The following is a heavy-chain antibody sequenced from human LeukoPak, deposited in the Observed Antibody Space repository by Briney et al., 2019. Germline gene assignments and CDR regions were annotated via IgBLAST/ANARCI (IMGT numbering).Heavy chain of an antibody. D-gene: IGHD1-26*01. CDR2: IYSGGST. CDR1: GFTVSSNY. V-gene: IGHV3-66*02. CDR3: ARFPYSGSYYSYFDY. J-gene: IGHJ4*02. Sequence: GGSLRLSCAASGFTVSSNYMSWVRQAPGKGLEWVSVIYSGGSTYYADSVKGRFTISRDNSKNTLYLQMNSLRAEDTAVYYCARFPYSGSYYSYFDYWGQGTLVTVSS.